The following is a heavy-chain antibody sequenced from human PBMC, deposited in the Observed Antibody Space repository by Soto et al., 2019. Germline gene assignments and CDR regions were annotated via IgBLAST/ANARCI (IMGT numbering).Heavy chain of an antibody. J-gene: IGHJ4*02. V-gene: IGHV3-74*03. D-gene: IGHD2-15*01. Sequence: EVQLVESGGGLVQPGESLRLSCAASGLTFRSYWMHWVSQAPGKGLVWVSRINTDGSVAMYVDSVKGLFTIFRDNATNLVYRHMNSPMAEDTGVYYCVKDMQLWRLDSWCQGALVTVSS. CDR2: INTDGSVA. CDR3: VKDMQLWRLDS. CDR1: GLTFRSYW.